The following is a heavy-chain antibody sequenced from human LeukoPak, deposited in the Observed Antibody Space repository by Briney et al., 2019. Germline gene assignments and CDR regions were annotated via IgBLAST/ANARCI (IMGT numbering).Heavy chain of an antibody. V-gene: IGHV3-73*01. CDR1: GFTFSGSA. Sequence: PGGSLRLSCAASGFTFSGSAMHWVRQASGKGLEWVGRIRSKANSYATAYAASVKGRFTISRDDSKNTAYLQMNSLKTEDTAVYYCTPTALDKYYFDYWGQGTLVTVSS. D-gene: IGHD3-9*01. J-gene: IGHJ4*02. CDR2: IRSKANSYAT. CDR3: TPTALDKYYFDY.